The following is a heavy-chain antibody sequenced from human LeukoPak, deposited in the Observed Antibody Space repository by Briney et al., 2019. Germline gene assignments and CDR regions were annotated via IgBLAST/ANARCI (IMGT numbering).Heavy chain of an antibody. CDR1: GYTFINHD. V-gene: IGHV1-8*01. D-gene: IGHD3-16*01. Sequence: ASVKVFCKASGYTFINHDINWVRQATGQGLEWMGWMNPKSGNTGYSQKFQGRVTMTRNTSTNTAHMELSSLRSEDTAVYYCARALGGGVYYYYYMDVWAKGPRSPSP. CDR3: ARALGGGVYYYYYMDV. CDR2: MNPKSGNT. J-gene: IGHJ6*03.